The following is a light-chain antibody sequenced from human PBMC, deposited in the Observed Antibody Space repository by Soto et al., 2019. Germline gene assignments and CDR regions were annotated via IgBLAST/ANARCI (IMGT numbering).Light chain of an antibody. CDR1: QSVGST. V-gene: IGKV3-15*01. Sequence: EILMTQSPATLSVSPGERVILSCRASQSVGSTLAWYQQKPGQAPRLLIRGASTRATGVPARFSGSGSVTEFTLTISSLQSEDFAVYYCQQYSTSLTFGGATTLEIK. CDR3: QQYSTSLT. J-gene: IGKJ4*02. CDR2: GAS.